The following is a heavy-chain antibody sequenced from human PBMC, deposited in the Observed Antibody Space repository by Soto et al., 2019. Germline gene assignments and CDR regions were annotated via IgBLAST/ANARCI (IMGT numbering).Heavy chain of an antibody. J-gene: IGHJ4*02. CDR2: IEISGRAT. CDR3: AKGDGGYFEH. V-gene: IGHV3-23*05. CDR1: GFSFSNYA. Sequence: EVQLLESGGGLVQPGGSLRLSCIASGFSFSNYAMIWVRQAPGKGPEWVSSIEISGRATYYADAVKGRFTISRDDSKNAVYLKMNSLRCEDYAVYFCAKGDGGYFEHWGQGSLVTVSS. D-gene: IGHD3-16*01.